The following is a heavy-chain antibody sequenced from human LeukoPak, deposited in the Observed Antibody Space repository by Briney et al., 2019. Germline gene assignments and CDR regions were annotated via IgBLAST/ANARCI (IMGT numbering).Heavy chain of an antibody. CDR1: GFTFDDYA. Sequence: GGSLRLSCAASGFTFDDYAMHWVRQAPGKGLEWVSGISWNSGSIGYADSVKGRFTISRDNAKNSLYLEMNSLRAEDTALYFCAKDLGQPADYWGQGTLATVSS. CDR3: AKDLGQPADY. J-gene: IGHJ4*02. CDR2: ISWNSGSI. V-gene: IGHV3-9*01. D-gene: IGHD2-2*01.